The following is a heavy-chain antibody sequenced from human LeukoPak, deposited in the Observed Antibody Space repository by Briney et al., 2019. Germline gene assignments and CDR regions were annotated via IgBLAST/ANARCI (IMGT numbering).Heavy chain of an antibody. J-gene: IGHJ4*02. V-gene: IGHV3-30*04. CDR2: ISYDGSNK. D-gene: IGHD3-10*01. CDR1: GCTFSSYA. CDR3: AKDTYYGSGSYQAPHFDY. Sequence: GGSLRVSCAASGCTFSSYAMHWVRQAPGKGLEWVAVISYDGSNKYYADPVKGRFTISRDNSKNTLYLQMNSLRAEDTAVYYCAKDTYYGSGSYQAPHFDYWGQGTLVTVSS.